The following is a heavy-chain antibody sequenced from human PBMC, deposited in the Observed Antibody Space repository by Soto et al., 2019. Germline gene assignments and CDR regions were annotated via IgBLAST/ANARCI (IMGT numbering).Heavy chain of an antibody. D-gene: IGHD2-8*02. Sequence: QVRLVQSGSEVKKLGASVKVSCKSSDNTFTHYGINWVRQAPGQGLEWMGWISGYNGNTKYAQKFQDRVTMTADTSTRTAFMEVRSLTSDDTGVYFCAATGGNYCGLDVWGQGTTVTVSS. V-gene: IGHV1-18*01. J-gene: IGHJ6*02. CDR2: ISGYNGNT. CDR1: DNTFTHYG. CDR3: AATGGNYCGLDV.